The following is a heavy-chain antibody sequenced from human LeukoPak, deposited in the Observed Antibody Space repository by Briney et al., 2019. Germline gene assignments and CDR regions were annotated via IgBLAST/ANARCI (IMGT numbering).Heavy chain of an antibody. V-gene: IGHV4-59*01. CDR2: IYYSGRT. J-gene: IGHJ4*02. Sequence: SETLSLTCTVSGGSISSYYWSWIRQPPGKGLEYIGSIYYSGRTYYNPSLKSRVSISIDTSKNQFSLKLNSVTAADTAVYFCARNGHYSADYWGRGILVTVSP. CDR3: ARNGHYSADY. CDR1: GGSISSYY. D-gene: IGHD4-17*01.